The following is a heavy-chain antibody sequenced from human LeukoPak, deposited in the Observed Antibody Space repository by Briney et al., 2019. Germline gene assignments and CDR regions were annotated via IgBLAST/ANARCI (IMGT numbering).Heavy chain of an antibody. Sequence: SETLSLTCTVSGGSISSHFWSWMRQPPGKGLEWIGNIYNRGTTNYNPSLNSRVTMSVDTSKNQLSLQLTSVTAADTTVYYCTKATQWLAFDYWGRGTLVTVSS. CDR1: GGSISSHF. CDR3: TKATQWLAFDY. V-gene: IGHV4-59*11. J-gene: IGHJ4*02. CDR2: IYNRGTT. D-gene: IGHD6-19*01.